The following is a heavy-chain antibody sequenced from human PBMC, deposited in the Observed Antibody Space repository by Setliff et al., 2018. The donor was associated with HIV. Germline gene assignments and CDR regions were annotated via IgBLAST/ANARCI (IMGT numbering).Heavy chain of an antibody. CDR3: ARSSNWYVEWFDP. J-gene: IGHJ5*02. CDR1: GFTFNTYA. Sequence: GGSLRLSCAASGFTFNTYAMNWVRQAPGKGLEWVSGIRGSGSSTYYADSVKGRFTISRDNSKNTLYLEMNSLRVEDTAVYHCARSSNWYVEWFDPWGQGTLVTVSS. CDR2: IRGSGSST. V-gene: IGHV3-23*01. D-gene: IGHD6-13*01.